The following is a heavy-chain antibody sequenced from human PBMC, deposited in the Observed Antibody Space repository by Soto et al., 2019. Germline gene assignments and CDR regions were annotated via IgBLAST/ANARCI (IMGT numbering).Heavy chain of an antibody. D-gene: IGHD2-2*01. V-gene: IGHV3-30*18. CDR1: GFTFSSYG. CDR2: ISYDGSNK. J-gene: IGHJ3*02. CDR3: AKAPPGVVNLAFDI. Sequence: PGGSLRLSCAASGFTFSSYGMHWVRQAPGKGLEWVAVISYDGSNKYYADSVKGRFTISRDNSKNTLYLQMNSLRAEDTAVYYCAKAPPGVVNLAFDIWGQGTMVTVSS.